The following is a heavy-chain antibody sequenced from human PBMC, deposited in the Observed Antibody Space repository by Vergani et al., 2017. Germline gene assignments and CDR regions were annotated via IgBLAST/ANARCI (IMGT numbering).Heavy chain of an antibody. D-gene: IGHD3-16*01. CDR2: LSYSGST. J-gene: IGHJ3*02. V-gene: IGHV4-39*01. CDR3: ARPTFTYDDPIFFYDI. Sequence: QLQLQESGPGLVKPSETLSLTCTVSGGSISSSSSYWGWIRQPPGKGLEWIGSLSYSGSTYYNPSLKSRVTISVDTSKNQFSLKLSSVTAADTAVYYCARPTFTYDDPIFFYDIWGQGTMVTVSS. CDR1: GGSISSSSSY.